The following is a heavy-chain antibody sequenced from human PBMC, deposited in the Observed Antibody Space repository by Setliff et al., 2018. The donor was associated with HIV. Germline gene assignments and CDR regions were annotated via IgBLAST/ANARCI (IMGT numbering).Heavy chain of an antibody. D-gene: IGHD1-26*01. Sequence: SETLSLTCSVSGYSISSGYYWSWIRQPPGKGLEWIGSMYHSGNTYYNPSLKSRVTISVDTSKNQFSLKLSSVTAADTAVYYCARLGWELLPHYFDYWGQGTLVTVSS. CDR3: ARLGWELLPHYFDY. V-gene: IGHV4-38-2*01. CDR2: MYHSGNT. CDR1: GYSISSGYY. J-gene: IGHJ4*02.